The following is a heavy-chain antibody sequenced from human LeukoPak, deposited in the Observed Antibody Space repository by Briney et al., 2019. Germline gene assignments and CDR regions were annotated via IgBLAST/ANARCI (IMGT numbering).Heavy chain of an antibody. V-gene: IGHV3-21*01. Sequence: PGGSLRLSCAASGFTVSSNYMSWVRQAPGKGLEWVSSISSSSSYIYYADSVKGRFTISRDNAKNSLYLQMNSLRAEDTAVYYCARDSVDLDYWGQGTLVTVSS. CDR1: GFTVSSNY. J-gene: IGHJ4*02. CDR2: ISSSSSYI. CDR3: ARDSVDLDY.